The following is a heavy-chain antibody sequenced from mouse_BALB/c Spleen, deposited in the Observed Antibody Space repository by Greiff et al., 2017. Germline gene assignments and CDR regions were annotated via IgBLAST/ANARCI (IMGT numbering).Heavy chain of an antibody. Sequence: EVQLVESGGGLVKPGGSLKLSCAASGFTFSSYAMSWVRQTPEKRLEWVASISSGGSTYYPDSVKGRFTISRDNARNILYLQMSSLRSEDTAMYYCARGGDGNFRFAYWGQGTLVTVSA. J-gene: IGHJ3*01. CDR1: GFTFSSYA. CDR2: ISSGGST. D-gene: IGHD2-1*01. CDR3: ARGGDGNFRFAY. V-gene: IGHV5-6-5*01.